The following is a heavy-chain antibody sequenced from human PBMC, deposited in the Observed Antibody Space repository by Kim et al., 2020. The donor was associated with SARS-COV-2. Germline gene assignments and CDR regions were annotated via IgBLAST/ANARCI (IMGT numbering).Heavy chain of an antibody. CDR3: ARDGPWGSGYSPHGYFDY. Sequence: KGRFTISRDNSKNTLYLQMNSLRAEDTAVYYCARDGPWGSGYSPHGYFDYWGQGTLVTVSS. V-gene: IGHV3-30*07. D-gene: IGHD3-22*01. J-gene: IGHJ4*02.